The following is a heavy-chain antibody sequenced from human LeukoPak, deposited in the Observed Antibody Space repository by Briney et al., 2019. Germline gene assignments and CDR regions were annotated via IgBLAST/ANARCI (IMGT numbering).Heavy chain of an antibody. D-gene: IGHD1-20*01. V-gene: IGHV3-23*05. CDR3: AKGAGLSPYNWNFDY. CDR2: IYKNGGTT. J-gene: IGHJ4*02. Sequence: HAGGSLRLSCAVSGFIFSNYAMSWVRQAPGKGLEWVSVIYKNGGTTYYADSVKGRFTISRDNSKSTLYLQMNSLRAEDTAVYYCAKGAGLSPYNWNFDYWGQGTLVTVSS. CDR1: GFIFSNYA.